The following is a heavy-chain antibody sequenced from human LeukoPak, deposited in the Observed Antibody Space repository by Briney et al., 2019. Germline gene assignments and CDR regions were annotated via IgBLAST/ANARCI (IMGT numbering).Heavy chain of an antibody. CDR1: GGTFSSYA. CDR2: INPNSGGT. CDR3: ARGEDAALAFDI. D-gene: IGHD2-2*01. V-gene: IGHV1-8*02. J-gene: IGHJ3*02. Sequence: ASVRVSCKASGGTFSSYAISWVRQAPGQGLEWMGWINPNSGGTNYAQKFQGRVTMTRDTSTSTVYMELSSLRSEDTAVYYCARGEDAALAFDIWGQGTMVTVSS.